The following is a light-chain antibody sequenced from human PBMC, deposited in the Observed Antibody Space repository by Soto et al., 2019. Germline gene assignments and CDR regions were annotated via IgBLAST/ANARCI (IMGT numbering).Light chain of an antibody. V-gene: IGLV2-14*03. CDR2: DVT. CDR3: SSYTSRNSDRRTYSLA. CDR1: NNDIGTYNY. Sequence: QSALTQPASVSGSPGQSITISCTGTNNDIGTYNYVSWYQQHPGRAPKLIIHDVTNRPSGVSNRFSGSKSGNTASLTISGLQAEDEAYYYCSSYTSRNSDRRTYSLAFGGGTKLTVL. J-gene: IGLJ3*02.